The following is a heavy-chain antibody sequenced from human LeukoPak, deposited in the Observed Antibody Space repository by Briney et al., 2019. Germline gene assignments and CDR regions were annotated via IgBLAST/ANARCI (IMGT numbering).Heavy chain of an antibody. J-gene: IGHJ5*02. CDR1: GDSITTYY. D-gene: IGHD4-17*01. CDR3: ARDGVKTVTGRWGWFDP. CDR2: IYYSGST. V-gene: IGHV4-59*01. Sequence: PSETLSLTCTVSGDSITTYYWSWIRQPPGQGLEWIGHIYYSGSTNYNPSLKSRVTISVDTSKSQFSLKLTSVTAADTAVYYCARDGVKTVTGRWGWFDPWGQGTLVTVSS.